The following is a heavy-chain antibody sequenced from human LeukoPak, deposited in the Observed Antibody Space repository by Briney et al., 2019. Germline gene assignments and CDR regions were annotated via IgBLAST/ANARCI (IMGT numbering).Heavy chain of an antibody. Sequence: PGGSLRLSCAASGFTFSSYGMHWVRQAPGKGLEWVAVISSDGNNNNYVDSVKGRFTFSRDNSKNTLYLQMNSLRAEDTAVYYCAKGNDIGGYYYPHFDYWGQGTLVTVSS. CDR2: ISSDGNNN. J-gene: IGHJ4*02. V-gene: IGHV3-30*18. CDR3: AKGNDIGGYYYPHFDY. D-gene: IGHD3-22*01. CDR1: GFTFSSYG.